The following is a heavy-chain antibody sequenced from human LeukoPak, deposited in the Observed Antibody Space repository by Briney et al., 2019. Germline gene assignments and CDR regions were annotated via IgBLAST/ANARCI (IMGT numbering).Heavy chain of an antibody. CDR3: ARGMGYSSSVYDAFDI. D-gene: IGHD6-6*01. J-gene: IGHJ3*02. Sequence: GASVKVSCKASGGTFRNYAISWVRQAPGQGLEWMGGIIPIFGTANYAQKFQGRVTITTDESTSTAYMELSSLRSEDTAVYYCARGMGYSSSVYDAFDIWGQGTMVPVSS. CDR1: GGTFRNYA. CDR2: IIPIFGTA. V-gene: IGHV1-69*05.